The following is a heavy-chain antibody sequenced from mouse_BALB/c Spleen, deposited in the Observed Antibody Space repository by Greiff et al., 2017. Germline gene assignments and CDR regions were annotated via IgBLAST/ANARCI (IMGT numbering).Heavy chain of an antibody. CDR2: INPGSGGT. CDR3: ERGYYYALDY. Sequence: QVQLQQSGAGLVRPGTSVKLSCTASGFAFTNYLISWVKQRPGQGLEWIGVINPGSGGTNYNEKFKGKATLTADKSYSTVYMQLSRLTSDDSAVCFCERGYYYALDYWGQGTTVTVSS. CDR1: GFAFTNYL. J-gene: IGHJ4*01. V-gene: IGHV1-54*01.